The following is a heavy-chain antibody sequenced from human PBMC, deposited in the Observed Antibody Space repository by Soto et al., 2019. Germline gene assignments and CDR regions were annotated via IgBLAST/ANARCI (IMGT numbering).Heavy chain of an antibody. CDR1: GFTFSSYA. D-gene: IGHD2-2*01. Sequence: EVQLLESGGGLVQPGGSLRLSCAASGFTFSSYAMSWVRQAPGKGLEWVSAISGSGGSTYYADSVKGRFTISRDKSQNTLYRQMNSQRAEDTAVYYCARTSREFVVVVPLAYWGQGTLVIVSS. CDR3: ARTSREFVVVVPLAY. CDR2: ISGSGGST. V-gene: IGHV3-23*01. J-gene: IGHJ4*02.